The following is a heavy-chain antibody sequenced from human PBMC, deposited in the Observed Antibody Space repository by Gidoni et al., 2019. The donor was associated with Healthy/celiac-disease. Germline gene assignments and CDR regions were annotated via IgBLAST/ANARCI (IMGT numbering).Heavy chain of an antibody. D-gene: IGHD3-3*01. CDR1: GFTFSSYA. CDR2: ISSSGSTI. J-gene: IGHJ6*02. V-gene: IGHV3-48*03. CDR3: ASLSTRITIFGVATRGNYYGMDV. Sequence: EVQLVESGGGLVQPGGSLRPSCAASGFTFSSYAMNWVRQAPGKGLEWVSYISSSGSTIYYADSVKGRFTISRDNAKNSLYLQMNSLRAEDTAVYYCASLSTRITIFGVATRGNYYGMDVWGQGTTVTVSS.